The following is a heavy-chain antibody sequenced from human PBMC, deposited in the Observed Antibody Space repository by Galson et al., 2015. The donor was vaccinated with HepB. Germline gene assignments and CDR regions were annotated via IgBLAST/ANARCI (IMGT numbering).Heavy chain of an antibody. D-gene: IGHD2-21*02. J-gene: IGHJ4*02. Sequence: SLRLSCAVSGFISDNYGLSWIRQAPGEGLDWVSGVDSSGNIYYAESGKGRFTVSRDFSKNTLYLQMNSLRVEDTAVYYCLLSTGVTADFWGQGTPVTVSS. CDR1: GFISDNYG. CDR2: VDSSGNI. CDR3: LLSTGVTADF. V-gene: IGHV3-23*01.